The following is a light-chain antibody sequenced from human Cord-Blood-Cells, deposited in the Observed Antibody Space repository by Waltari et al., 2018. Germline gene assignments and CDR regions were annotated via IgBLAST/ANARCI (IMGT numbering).Light chain of an antibody. Sequence: DIQMTQSPSSLSASVGDRVTITCQASQDISNYLNWYQQKPGKAPKPLIYDASNLETGVPSRFSGSGSGTDFTFTISSLQPEDIATYYCQQYDNLPPKLTFGGGTKVEIK. CDR3: QQYDNLPPKLT. CDR2: DAS. V-gene: IGKV1-33*01. CDR1: QDISNY. J-gene: IGKJ4*01.